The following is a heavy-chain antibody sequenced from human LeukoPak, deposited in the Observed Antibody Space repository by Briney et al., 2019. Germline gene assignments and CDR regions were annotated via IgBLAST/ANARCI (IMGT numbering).Heavy chain of an antibody. CDR1: GGSISSYY. Sequence: SETLSLTCTVSGGSISSYYWSWIRQPAGKGLEWIGRIYTSGSTNYNPSLKSRVTMSVDTSKNQFSLKLSSVTAADTAVYYCARYGDYGFYWYFDLWGRGTLVTVSS. D-gene: IGHD4-17*01. CDR2: IYTSGST. J-gene: IGHJ2*01. CDR3: ARYGDYGFYWYFDL. V-gene: IGHV4-4*07.